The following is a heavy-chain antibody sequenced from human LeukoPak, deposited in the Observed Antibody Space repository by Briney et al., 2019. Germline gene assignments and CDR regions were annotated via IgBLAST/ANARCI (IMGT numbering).Heavy chain of an antibody. V-gene: IGHV3-30*04. Sequence: PGGSLRLSCAASGFTFSSYAMHWVRQAPGKGLEWVAVISYDGSYKDYADSVKGRFTISRDNAKKSLYLQMNSLRAEDTALYYCARETITIFGVLTNPFDYWGQGTLVTVSS. J-gene: IGHJ4*02. CDR1: GFTFSSYA. CDR3: ARETITIFGVLTNPFDY. CDR2: ISYDGSYK. D-gene: IGHD3-3*01.